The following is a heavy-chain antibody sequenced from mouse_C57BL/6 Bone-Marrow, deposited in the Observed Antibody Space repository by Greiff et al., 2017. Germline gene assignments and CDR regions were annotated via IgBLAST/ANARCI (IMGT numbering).Heavy chain of an antibody. D-gene: IGHD2-5*01. CDR1: GYTFTSYW. Sequence: VQLQQPGAELVMPGASVKLSCKASGYTFTSYWMHWVKQRPGQGLEWIGEIDPSDSYTNYNQKFKGKSTLTVDKSSSTAYMQLSSLTSEDSAVYYCARDYYSNNYYARDYWGQGTSVTVSS. V-gene: IGHV1-69*01. CDR3: ARDYYSNNYYARDY. CDR2: IDPSDSYT. J-gene: IGHJ4*01.